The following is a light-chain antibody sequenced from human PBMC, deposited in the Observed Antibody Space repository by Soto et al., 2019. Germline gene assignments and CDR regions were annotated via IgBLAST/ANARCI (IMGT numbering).Light chain of an antibody. V-gene: IGKV1-39*01. Sequence: DIQMTQSPSSLSASVGDRVTITCRASQSITGYLNWYQQKPGRAPKLLIYAASFLESGVPSRFSGSGSGSDFTITITSLQPEDFATYYCQQSHSTPRTFGQGTKVDIK. J-gene: IGKJ2*01. CDR1: QSITGY. CDR3: QQSHSTPRT. CDR2: AAS.